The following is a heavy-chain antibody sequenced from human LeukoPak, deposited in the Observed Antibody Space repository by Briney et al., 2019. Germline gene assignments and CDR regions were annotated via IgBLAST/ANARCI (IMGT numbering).Heavy chain of an antibody. CDR1: GYTFTDYY. D-gene: IGHD6-19*01. J-gene: IGHJ4*02. Sequence: ASVKVSCKVSGYTFTDYYMHWVPQAPGKGLEWMGLVDPEDGETIYAEKFQGRVTITADTSTDTAYMELSSLRSEDTAVYYCATLAVAGGQYYFDYWGQGTLVTVSS. CDR2: VDPEDGET. CDR3: ATLAVAGGQYYFDY. V-gene: IGHV1-69-2*01.